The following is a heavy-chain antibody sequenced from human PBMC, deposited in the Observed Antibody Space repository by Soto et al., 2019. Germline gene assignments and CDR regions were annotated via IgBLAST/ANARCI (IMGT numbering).Heavy chain of an antibody. CDR1: GGSFSGYY. CDR3: ARGGDMGSGSDYFGMDV. V-gene: IGHV4-34*01. CDR2: INHSGST. D-gene: IGHD2-15*01. Sequence: QVQLQQWGAGLLKASETLSLTCVVHGGSFSGYYWSWIRQPPGKGLEWIGEINHSGSTSYNPSLKSRVTMSVDMSKNQISLKVSSVTAADTAVYYCARGGDMGSGSDYFGMDVWGQGTTVTVSS. J-gene: IGHJ6*02.